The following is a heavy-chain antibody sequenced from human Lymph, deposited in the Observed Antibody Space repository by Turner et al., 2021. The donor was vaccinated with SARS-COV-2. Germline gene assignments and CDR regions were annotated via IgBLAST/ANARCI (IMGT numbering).Heavy chain of an antibody. J-gene: IGHJ6*02. CDR1: GYTFTAYY. D-gene: IGHD4-17*01. CDR2: INPKSGGT. Sequence: QVQLVQSGAEVKKPGASVTVSCKASGYTFTAYYMHWVRQAPGQGLEWMGWINPKSGGTNYAQKFQGRVTMTRDTSISTAYMELSRLTSDDTAVYYCAREGVTVSGYYYGMDVWGQGTTVTVSS. CDR3: AREGVTVSGYYYGMDV. V-gene: IGHV1-2*02.